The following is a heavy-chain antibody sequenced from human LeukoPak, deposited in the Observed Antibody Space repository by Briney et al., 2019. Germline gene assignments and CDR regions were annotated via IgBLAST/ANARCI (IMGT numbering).Heavy chain of an antibody. CDR1: GGSISSGSYY. CDR2: IYYSGTT. Sequence: SETLSLTCTVSGGSISSGSYYWGWIRQPPGKGLEWTGSIYYSGTTYYNPSLKSRVTISVDTSKNQFSLTLSSVTAAETAAYYCAGAPERWLRRFDYWGQGTLVTVSS. CDR3: AGAPERWLRRFDY. J-gene: IGHJ4*02. V-gene: IGHV4-39*01. D-gene: IGHD5-12*01.